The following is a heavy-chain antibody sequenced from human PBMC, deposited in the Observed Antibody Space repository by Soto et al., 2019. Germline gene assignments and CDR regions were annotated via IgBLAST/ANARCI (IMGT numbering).Heavy chain of an antibody. J-gene: IGHJ6*02. V-gene: IGHV3-11*01. CDR2: ISSSGSTI. Sequence: GGSLRLSCAASGFTFSDYYMSWIRQAPGKGLEWVSCISSSGSTIYYADSVKGRFTISRNNAKNSLYLQMNSLRAEDTAVYYCARDLSYDYYYGMDVWGQGTMVTVSS. D-gene: IGHD3-16*01. CDR3: ARDLSYDYYYGMDV. CDR1: GFTFSDYY.